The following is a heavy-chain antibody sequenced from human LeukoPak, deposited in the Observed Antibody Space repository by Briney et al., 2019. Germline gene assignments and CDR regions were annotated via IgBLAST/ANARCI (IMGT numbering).Heavy chain of an antibody. CDR1: GHTFSSYA. CDR3: ANGRHAPGLLDY. Sequence: GGSLRLSCAASGHTFSSYAMSWVRQAPGKGLEWVSAISGSGGSTYYADSVKGRFTISRDNSKNTLYLQMNSLRAEDTAVYYCANGRHAPGLLDYWGQGTLVTVSS. CDR2: ISGSGGST. D-gene: IGHD1-14*01. J-gene: IGHJ4*02. V-gene: IGHV3-23*01.